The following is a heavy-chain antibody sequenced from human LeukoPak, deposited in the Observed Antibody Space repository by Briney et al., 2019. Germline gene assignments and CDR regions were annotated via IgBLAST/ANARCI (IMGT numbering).Heavy chain of an antibody. V-gene: IGHV4-38-2*02. J-gene: IGHJ5*02. CDR1: GYSISSGYY. D-gene: IGHD2-15*01. CDR2: IYHSGST. Sequence: SETLSLTCTVSGYSISSGYYWGWIRQPPGKGLEWIGSIYHSGSTNYNPSLKSRVTKSVDTSKNQFSLKLSSVTAADTAVYYCARSFRRGYCSGGSCYYNDNWFDPWGQGTLVTVSS. CDR3: ARSFRRGYCSGGSCYYNDNWFDP.